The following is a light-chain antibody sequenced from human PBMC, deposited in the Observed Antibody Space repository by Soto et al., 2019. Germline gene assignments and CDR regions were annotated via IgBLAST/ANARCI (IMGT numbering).Light chain of an antibody. V-gene: IGKV1-39*01. CDR2: TAS. J-gene: IGKJ2*01. Sequence: DIQMTQSPSSLSASVGDRVTITCRASQSIRRYLNWYQQKPGKAPKLLIYTASSLQSGVPSRFSGSGSGTDFTLTISSLQPEDFATYYCQQSDSTPPTFGQGTKLEIK. CDR3: QQSDSTPPT. CDR1: QSIRRY.